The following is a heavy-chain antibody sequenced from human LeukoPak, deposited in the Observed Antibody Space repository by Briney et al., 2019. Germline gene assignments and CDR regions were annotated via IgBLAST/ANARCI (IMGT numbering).Heavy chain of an antibody. CDR1: VGSFSGYY. V-gene: IGHV4-34*01. Sequence: SETPSLTCAVYVGSFSGYYWSWIRQLPGKGLEWIGEINHSGSTNYNSSLKSRVTISVDTSKNQFSLKLSSVTAADTAVYYCARGYYGSGSHCCHMDVWGKGTTITVS. D-gene: IGHD3-10*01. CDR2: INHSGST. CDR3: ARGYYGSGSHCCHMDV. J-gene: IGHJ6*03.